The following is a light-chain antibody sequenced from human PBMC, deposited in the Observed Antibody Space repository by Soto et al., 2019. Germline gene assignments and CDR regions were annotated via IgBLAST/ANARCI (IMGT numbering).Light chain of an antibody. V-gene: IGKV1-39*01. J-gene: IGKJ2*01. CDR2: AAS. CDR3: QQSYSTPYT. CDR1: QSISSY. Sequence: DIQMTQSPSSLSASVGDRVTITCRASQSISSYLNWYQQKPVKAPKLLIYAASSLQSGVPSRFSGSGSGTDSTLTISSLQPEDFATYYCQQSYSTPYTFGQGTKLEIK.